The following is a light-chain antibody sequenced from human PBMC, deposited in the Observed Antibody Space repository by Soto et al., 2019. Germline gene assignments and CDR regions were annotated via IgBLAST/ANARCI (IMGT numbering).Light chain of an antibody. V-gene: IGKV3-15*01. CDR1: QSVSRD. CDR2: AAS. CDR3: QHYNNWPPIT. J-gene: IGKJ5*01. Sequence: EIVMTQSPATLSVSPGERATLSCRASQSVSRDLAWYQQKPGQAPRLLIFAASTRATGIPARFSGSGSGTEFTLTISSLQSEDFAVYYCQHYNNWPPITFGQGTRVESK.